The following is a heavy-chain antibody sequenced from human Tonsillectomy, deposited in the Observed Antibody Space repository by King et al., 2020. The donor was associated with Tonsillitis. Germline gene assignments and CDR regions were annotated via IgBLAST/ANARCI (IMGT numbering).Heavy chain of an antibody. CDR1: GDSISSNSYY. J-gene: IGHJ4*02. V-gene: IGHV4-39*01. D-gene: IGHD5-18*01. CDR2: IYFSGYT. Sequence: QLQESGPGLVKPSETLSLTCTVSGDSISSNSYYWGWIRQPPGKGLEWIASIYFSGYTYYNPSLKSRVTISVDTSKSQFSLKLGSVTAADTAVYYCARAVGYGPLYYFDYWGQGALVTVSS. CDR3: ARAVGYGPLYYFDY.